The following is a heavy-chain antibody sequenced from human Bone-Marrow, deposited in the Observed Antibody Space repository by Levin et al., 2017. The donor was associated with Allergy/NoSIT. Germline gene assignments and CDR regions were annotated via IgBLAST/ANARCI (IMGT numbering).Heavy chain of an antibody. CDR2: IYSGGST. J-gene: IGHJ6*02. CDR1: GFTVSSNY. Sequence: GESLKISCAASGFTVSSNYMSWVRQAPGKGLEWVSVIYSGGSTYYADSVKGRFTISRDNSKNTLYLQMNSLRAEDTAVYYCARDRWGDYDFWSGWENRYYYGMDVWGQGTTVTVSS. D-gene: IGHD3-3*01. V-gene: IGHV3-53*01. CDR3: ARDRWGDYDFWSGWENRYYYGMDV.